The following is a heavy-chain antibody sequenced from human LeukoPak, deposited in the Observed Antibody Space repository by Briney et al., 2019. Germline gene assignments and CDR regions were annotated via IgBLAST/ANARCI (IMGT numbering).Heavy chain of an antibody. J-gene: IGHJ3*02. V-gene: IGHV3-48*02. CDR3: AIDAWDLPLDAFVI. Sequence: AGTLRLSCAASGFTFSSYSMNWVRQAPAKGLEWVSYISSSSSTIYYADSVKGRFTISRDNAKNSLYLQMKSLRDADTAVYYCAIDAWDLPLDAFVIWGQGTLVTVSS. CDR2: ISSSSSTI. D-gene: IGHD1-26*01. CDR1: GFTFSSYS.